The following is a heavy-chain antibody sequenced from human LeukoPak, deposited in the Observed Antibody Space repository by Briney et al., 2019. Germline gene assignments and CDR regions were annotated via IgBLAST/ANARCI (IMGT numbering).Heavy chain of an antibody. J-gene: IGHJ4*02. CDR2: IYPSDGST. CDR1: GYTFTSYY. D-gene: IGHD6-13*01. V-gene: IGHV1-46*01. Sequence: ASMKVSCKAPGYTFTSYYVHWVRQAPGQGLEWMGIIYPSDGSTTYAQDFQGRVTMTRDTSTSTVYMELSSLRSEDTAVYYCASPNQPYSSSPFDYWGQGTLVTVSS. CDR3: ASPNQPYSSSPFDY.